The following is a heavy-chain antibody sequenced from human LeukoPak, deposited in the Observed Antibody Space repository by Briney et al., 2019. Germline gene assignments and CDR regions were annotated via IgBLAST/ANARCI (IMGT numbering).Heavy chain of an antibody. Sequence: PSETLSLTCAVYGGSFSGYYWSWIRQPPGKGLEWIGEINHSGSTNYNPSLKSRVTISVDTSKNQFSLKLSSVTAADTAVYYCARHKRSLLYNWFDPWGQGTLVTVSS. J-gene: IGHJ5*02. V-gene: IGHV4-34*01. D-gene: IGHD2-15*01. CDR3: ARHKRSLLYNWFDP. CDR1: GGSFSGYY. CDR2: INHSGST.